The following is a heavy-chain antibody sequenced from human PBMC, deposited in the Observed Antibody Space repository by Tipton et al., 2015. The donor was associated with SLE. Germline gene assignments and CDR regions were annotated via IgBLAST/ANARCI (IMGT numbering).Heavy chain of an antibody. Sequence: QLVQSGAEVKKPGASVKVSCKAYGYTSTNYQFHWVRRAPGQGLEWMGIINPGADYTTYAQNFQGRVTMTRDMSRNTVYMELSGLRSEDTATYYCARESDSPDVWGQGTTVTVSS. CDR2: INPGADYT. D-gene: IGHD2-15*01. CDR1: GYTSTNYQ. J-gene: IGHJ6*02. V-gene: IGHV1-46*03. CDR3: ARESDSPDV.